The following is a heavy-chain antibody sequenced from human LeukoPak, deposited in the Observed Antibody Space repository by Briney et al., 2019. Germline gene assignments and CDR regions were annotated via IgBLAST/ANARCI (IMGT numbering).Heavy chain of an antibody. D-gene: IGHD3-3*01. CDR2: IIPIFGTA. J-gene: IGHJ4*02. Sequence: SVKVSCKASGGTFSSYAISWVRQAPGQGLEWMGGIIPIFGTANYAQKLQGRVTMTTDTSTSTAYMELRSLRSDDTAVYYCARVRFLEWLSFPLIDYWGQGTLVTVSS. CDR1: GGTFSSYA. CDR3: ARVRFLEWLSFPLIDY. V-gene: IGHV1-69*05.